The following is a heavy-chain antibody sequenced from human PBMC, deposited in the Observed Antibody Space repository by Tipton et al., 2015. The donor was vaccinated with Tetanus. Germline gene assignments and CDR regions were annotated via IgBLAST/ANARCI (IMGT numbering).Heavy chain of an antibody. CDR3: ARDQGGGRVARLNWFGP. J-gene: IGHJ5*02. CDR1: GASISSGGYF. Sequence: TLSLTCSVSGASISSGGYFWNWIRHRPGKGLEWIGYIYYSGDTFYNPSLKSRGNISVDTSKNQFSLRLTSVTAADTAVYYCARDQGGGRVARLNWFGPWGQGTLVTVSS. V-gene: IGHV4-31*03. CDR2: IYYSGDT. D-gene: IGHD3-16*01.